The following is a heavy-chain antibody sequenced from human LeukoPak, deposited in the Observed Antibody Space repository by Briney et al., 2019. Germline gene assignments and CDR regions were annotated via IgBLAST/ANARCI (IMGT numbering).Heavy chain of an antibody. CDR1: GFTFSSYA. Sequence: GGSLRLSCAASGFTFSSYAMTWVRQAPGKGLEWVSVISNSDGSTYYTDSVKGRFTISRNNSKNTLYLQMDSLRAEDTAVYYCARDHCSSTSCYLGNWFDPWGQGALVTVSS. D-gene: IGHD2-2*01. V-gene: IGHV3-23*01. J-gene: IGHJ5*02. CDR2: ISNSDGST. CDR3: ARDHCSSTSCYLGNWFDP.